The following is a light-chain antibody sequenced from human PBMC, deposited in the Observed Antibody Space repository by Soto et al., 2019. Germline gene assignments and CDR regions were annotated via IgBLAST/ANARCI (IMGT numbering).Light chain of an antibody. CDR2: GAS. V-gene: IGKV3-20*01. CDR3: QQYDGSPPWT. J-gene: IGKJ1*01. CDR1: QSVSSTS. Sequence: EIVLTQSPGTLSFSPGDRATLSCRASQSVSSTSLAWYQQKPGQAPRLLIYGASNRATGIPDRFSGSGSGTDFTLTISRLEPEDFAVYYCQQYDGSPPWTFGLGTKVEFK.